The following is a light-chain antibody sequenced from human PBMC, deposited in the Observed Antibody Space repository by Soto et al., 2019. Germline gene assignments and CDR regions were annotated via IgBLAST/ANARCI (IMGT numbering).Light chain of an antibody. J-gene: IGKJ1*01. CDR3: QQYGRSPRT. CDR1: ESVTSSY. V-gene: IGKV3-20*01. Sequence: EIVLTQSPGTLSLSPGERATLSCRASESVTSSYLAWYQHKPGQAPRLLIYGASNSATGIPVRFSGSGSGTDFTLTISRLEPEDFAVYYCQQYGRSPRTFGQGTKVEIK. CDR2: GAS.